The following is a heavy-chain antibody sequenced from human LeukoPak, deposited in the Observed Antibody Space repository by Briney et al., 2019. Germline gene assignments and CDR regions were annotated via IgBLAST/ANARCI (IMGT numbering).Heavy chain of an antibody. CDR3: ARGFRGRIQLFFGY. Sequence: SETLSLTCTVSGDSMSSSHYCWGWIRQPPGKGLEWIGSIYYSGSTYYNPSLKSRVTISVDTSKNQFSLKLSSVTAADTAVYYCARGFRGRIQLFFGYWGQGTLVTVSS. CDR2: IYYSGST. D-gene: IGHD5-18*01. J-gene: IGHJ4*02. CDR1: GDSMSSSHYC. V-gene: IGHV4-39*07.